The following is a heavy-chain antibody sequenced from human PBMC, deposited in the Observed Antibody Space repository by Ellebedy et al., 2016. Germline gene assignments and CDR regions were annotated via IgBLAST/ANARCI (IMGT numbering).Heavy chain of an antibody. Sequence: ASVKVSXXASGYTFTSYGISWVRQAPGQGLEWMGWISAYNGNTNYAQKLQGRVTMTTDTSTSTAYMELRSLRSDDTAVYYCARDGPISYCGGDCYPDYWGQGTLVTVSS. D-gene: IGHD2-21*01. V-gene: IGHV1-18*01. CDR1: GYTFTSYG. CDR3: ARDGPISYCGGDCYPDY. J-gene: IGHJ4*02. CDR2: ISAYNGNT.